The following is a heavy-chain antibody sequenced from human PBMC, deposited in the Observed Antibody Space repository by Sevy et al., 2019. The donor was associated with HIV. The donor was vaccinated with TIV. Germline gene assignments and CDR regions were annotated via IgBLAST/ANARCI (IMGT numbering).Heavy chain of an antibody. CDR3: ARGTTVTRIDY. CDR2: IYPGDSHT. CDR1: GYSFTSYW. D-gene: IGHD4-17*01. V-gene: IGHV5-51*01. Sequence: GESLKISCKGSGYSFTSYWIGWVRQMPGKGLEWMGIIYPGDSHTRYSPSFQGQVTISADKSISNAYLQWSSLKASDTAMYFCARGTTVTRIDYWGQGTLVTVSS. J-gene: IGHJ4*02.